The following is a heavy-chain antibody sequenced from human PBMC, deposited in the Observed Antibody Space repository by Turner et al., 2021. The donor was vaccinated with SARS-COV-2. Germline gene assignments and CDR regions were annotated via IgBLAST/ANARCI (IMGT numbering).Heavy chain of an antibody. D-gene: IGHD3-22*01. Sequence: QLQLQESGPVLVKPSETLSLTCTVSGGSISSSSYYWGWIRQPPGKGLEWIGSIYYSGSTYYNPSLKSRGTISVDTSKNQFSLKLSSVTAADTAVYYCARHKGDYDSSELLGWGQGTLVTVSS. CDR3: ARHKGDYDSSELLG. CDR2: IYYSGST. V-gene: IGHV4-39*01. J-gene: IGHJ4*02. CDR1: GGSISSSSYY.